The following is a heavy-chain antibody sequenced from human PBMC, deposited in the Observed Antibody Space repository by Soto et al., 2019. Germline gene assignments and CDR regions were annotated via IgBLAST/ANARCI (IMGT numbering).Heavy chain of an antibody. Sequence: ASVKVSCKASGGTFSSYAISWVRQAPGQGLEWMGGIIPIFGTANYAQKLQGRVTITADESTSTAYMELSSLRSEDTAVYYCARLSIAARPPEFDYWGQGTLVTVSS. D-gene: IGHD6-6*01. J-gene: IGHJ4*02. CDR1: GGTFSSYA. CDR2: IIPIFGTA. CDR3: ARLSIAARPPEFDY. V-gene: IGHV1-69*13.